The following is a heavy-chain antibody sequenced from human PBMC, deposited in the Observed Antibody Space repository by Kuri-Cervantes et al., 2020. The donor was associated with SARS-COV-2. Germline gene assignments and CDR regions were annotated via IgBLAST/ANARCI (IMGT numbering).Heavy chain of an antibody. CDR1: GGSISSGGYS. D-gene: IGHD6-13*01. J-gene: IGHJ6*02. CDR3: GRGPQQLVQGSVYYYGMDV. Sequence: SCAVSGGSISSGGYSWSWIRQPPGKGLEWIGYIYHSGSTYYNPSLKSRVTISVDRSKNQFSLKLSSVTAADTAVYYCGRGPQQLVQGSVYYYGMDVWGQGTTVTVSS. V-gene: IGHV4-30-2*01. CDR2: IYHSGST.